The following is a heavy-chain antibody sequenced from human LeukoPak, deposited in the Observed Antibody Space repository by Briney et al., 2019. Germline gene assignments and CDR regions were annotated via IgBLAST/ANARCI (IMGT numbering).Heavy chain of an antibody. CDR1: GDTFSSYA. Sequence: SVKVSCKASGDTFSSYAISWVRQAPGQGLEWMGRIIPILGIANYAQKFQGRVTITADKSTSTAYMELSSLRSEDTAVYYCAREGSSSLNDAFDIWGQGTMVTVSS. V-gene: IGHV1-69*04. J-gene: IGHJ3*02. CDR3: AREGSSSLNDAFDI. D-gene: IGHD6-13*01. CDR2: IIPILGIA.